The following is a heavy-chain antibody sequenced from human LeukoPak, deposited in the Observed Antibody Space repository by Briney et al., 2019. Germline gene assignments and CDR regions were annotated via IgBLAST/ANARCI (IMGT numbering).Heavy chain of an antibody. Sequence: PGGSLRLSCAASGFTFSSYSMNWVRQAPGKGLEWVSSISSSSSYIYYADSVKGRFTISRDNAKNSLYLQMNSLRAEDTAVYYCARDQFRFGDSGDYWGQGTLVTVSS. V-gene: IGHV3-21*01. CDR2: ISSSSSYI. CDR3: ARDQFRFGDSGDY. D-gene: IGHD3-10*01. J-gene: IGHJ4*02. CDR1: GFTFSSYS.